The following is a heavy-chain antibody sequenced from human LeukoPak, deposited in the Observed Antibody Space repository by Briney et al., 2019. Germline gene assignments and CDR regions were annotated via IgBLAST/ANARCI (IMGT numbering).Heavy chain of an antibody. D-gene: IGHD6-19*01. V-gene: IGHV5-51*01. Sequence: GESLKISCKGSGYTFTNYWIGWVRQMPGKGLEWMGIIFPGDSNTRYSPSFQGQVTISADKSISTAFLQWTSLKASDTAMYYCARPYSSGWDPFDYWGQGTLVTVSS. CDR3: ARPYSSGWDPFDY. CDR2: IFPGDSNT. J-gene: IGHJ4*02. CDR1: GYTFTNYW.